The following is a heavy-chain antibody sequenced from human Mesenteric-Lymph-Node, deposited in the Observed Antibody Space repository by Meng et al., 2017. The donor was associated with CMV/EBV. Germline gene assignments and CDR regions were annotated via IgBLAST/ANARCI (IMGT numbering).Heavy chain of an antibody. J-gene: IGHJ3*01. V-gene: IGHV3-30-3*01. CDR1: GFTFSSFT. Sequence: GGSLRLSCAASGFTFSSFTMHWVRQAPGKGLEWVALISYDGSNKYYADSVKGRFTISRDNTKTSLYLQMDSLRAEDTAVYYCARGNNFDVWGQGTMVTVSS. D-gene: IGHD2/OR15-2a*01. CDR2: ISYDGSNK. CDR3: ARGNNFDV.